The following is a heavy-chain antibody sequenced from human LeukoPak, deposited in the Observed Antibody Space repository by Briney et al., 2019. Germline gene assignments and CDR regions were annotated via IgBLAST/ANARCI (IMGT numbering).Heavy chain of an antibody. V-gene: IGHV3-23*01. CDR3: AKDRYFDSSGLRGNYYFDY. CDR1: GFTFSTHA. D-gene: IGHD3-22*01. J-gene: IGHJ4*02. Sequence: PGGSLRLSCAASGFTFSTHAMNWVRQAPGKGLEWVSGISGGGGTTYYADSVKGRFTISRDNSRKTLYLQMNSLRAEDTAIYYCAKDRYFDSSGLRGNYYFDYWGQGTLVTVSS. CDR2: ISGGGGTT.